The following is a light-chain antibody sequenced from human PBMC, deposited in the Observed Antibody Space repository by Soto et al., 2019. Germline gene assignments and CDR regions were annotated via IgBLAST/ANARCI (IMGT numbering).Light chain of an antibody. CDR2: GAS. J-gene: IGKJ3*01. CDR1: QSVRSK. CDR3: QQYNDWPPLT. Sequence: EIVMTQSPATLSVSPGERATLSCTASQSVRSKLAWYQQKPGQAPRLLIYGASTRATGIPVRFSGSGSGTEFTLTISSLQSEDFAVYYCQQYNDWPPLTFGPGTKVDIK. V-gene: IGKV3-15*01.